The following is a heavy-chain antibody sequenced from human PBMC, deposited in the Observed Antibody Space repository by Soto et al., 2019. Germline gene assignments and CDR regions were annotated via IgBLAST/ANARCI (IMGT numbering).Heavy chain of an antibody. CDR2: ISKTGVST. CDR3: AHPRGYGVFDAVHI. V-gene: IGHV3-23*01. Sequence: PGGSLRLSCAASGFTFSSYGMHWVRQAPGKGLEWVSAISKTGVSTYYAESVRGRFTISRDNSINTLYLQMSGLRTEDTAVYYCAHPRGYGVFDAVHIWGQGTMLPVSS. J-gene: IGHJ3*02. CDR1: GFTFSSYG. D-gene: IGHD4-17*01.